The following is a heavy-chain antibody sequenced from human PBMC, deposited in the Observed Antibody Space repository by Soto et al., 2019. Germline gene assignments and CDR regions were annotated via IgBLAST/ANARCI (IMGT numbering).Heavy chain of an antibody. J-gene: IGHJ4*02. CDR3: AIDWAAAGPLDY. D-gene: IGHD6-13*01. CDR2: ISAYNGNT. Sequence: QVQLVQSGAEVKKPGASVKVSCKASGYTFTSYGISWVRQAPGQRLEWMGWISAYNGNTNYAQKLQGRVTVTPDTSTSTAYMELRSLRSDDTAVYYCAIDWAAAGPLDYWGQGTLVTVSS. CDR1: GYTFTSYG. V-gene: IGHV1-18*01.